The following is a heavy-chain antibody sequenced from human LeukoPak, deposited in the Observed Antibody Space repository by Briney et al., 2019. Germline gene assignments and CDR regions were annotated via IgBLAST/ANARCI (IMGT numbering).Heavy chain of an antibody. CDR2: ISWNSGSI. CDR1: GFTFDDYA. V-gene: IGHV3-9*01. J-gene: IGHJ6*02. CDR3: AKDVKGYYYYYGMDV. Sequence: GRSLRLSCAASGFTFDDYAMHWVRQAPGKGLEWVSGISWNSGSIGYADSVKGRFTISRDNAKNSLYLQMNSLGAEDTALYYCAKDVKGYYYYYGMDVWGQGTTVTVSS.